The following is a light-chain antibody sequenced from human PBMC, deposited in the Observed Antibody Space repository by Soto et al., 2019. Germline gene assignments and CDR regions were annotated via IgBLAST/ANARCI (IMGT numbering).Light chain of an antibody. Sequence: SVMAQPASVSGSPGQSITISCTGTSSDVGTYNYVSWYQHHPGKAPKFMIYEVSNRPSGVSNRFSGSKSGNTASLTISGLQAEDEADYYCSSYKSSSTPYVFGTGTKVTVL. V-gene: IGLV2-14*01. CDR2: EVS. CDR3: SSYKSSSTPYV. J-gene: IGLJ1*01. CDR1: SSDVGTYNY.